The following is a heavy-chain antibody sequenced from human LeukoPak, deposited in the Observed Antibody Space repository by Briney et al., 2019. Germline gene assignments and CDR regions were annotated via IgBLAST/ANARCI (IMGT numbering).Heavy chain of an antibody. D-gene: IGHD3-10*01. J-gene: IGHJ6*02. CDR2: FDPEDGET. CDR1: GYTLTELS. V-gene: IGHV1-24*01. CDR3: ATDQRGAGLGFRYGSGSYNGMDV. Sequence: ASVKVSCEVPGYTLTELSMHWVRQAPGKGLEWMGGFDPEDGETLYAQKFQGRVTMTEDTSTDTAYMELSSLRSEDTAVYYCATDQRGAGLGFRYGSGSYNGMDVWGQGTTVTVSS.